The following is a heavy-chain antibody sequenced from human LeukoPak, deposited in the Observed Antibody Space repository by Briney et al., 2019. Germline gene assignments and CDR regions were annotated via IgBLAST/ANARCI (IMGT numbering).Heavy chain of an antibody. Sequence: ASVKVSCKASGFTFTDYYMHWVRQAPGQGLEWMGWINPNSGGTNYAQKFQGTVTMTRDTSISTAYMELSRLRSDDTAVYYCARDGRLSYQSIWMFPDYWGQGTRVTVSS. J-gene: IGHJ4*02. CDR1: GFTFTDYY. D-gene: IGHD1-1*01. CDR2: INPNSGGT. CDR3: ARDGRLSYQSIWMFPDY. V-gene: IGHV1-2*02.